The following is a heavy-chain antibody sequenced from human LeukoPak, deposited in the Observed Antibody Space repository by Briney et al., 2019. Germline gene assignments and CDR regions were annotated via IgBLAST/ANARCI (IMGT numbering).Heavy chain of an antibody. Sequence: SETLSLTCAVYGGSFSGYYWSWIRQPPGKGLEWIGSIYYSGSTYYNPSLKSRVTISVDTSKNQFSLKLSSVTAADTAVYYCARPLDSSGSPRPNDAFDIWGQGTMVTVSS. CDR3: ARPLDSSGSPRPNDAFDI. D-gene: IGHD3-22*01. CDR2: IYYSGST. CDR1: GGSFSGYY. J-gene: IGHJ3*02. V-gene: IGHV4-34*01.